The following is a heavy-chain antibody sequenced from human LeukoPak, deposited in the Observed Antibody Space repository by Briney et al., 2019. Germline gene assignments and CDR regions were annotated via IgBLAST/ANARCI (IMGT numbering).Heavy chain of an antibody. CDR3: VSPRGFSHGYFDY. CDR1: GGSISSSSAY. V-gene: IGHV4-39*01. CDR2: IYYSKNT. Sequence: SETLSLTCTVSGGSISSSSAYCGWIRQPPGKGLEWIGSIYYSKNTYYNPSLKSRVTISADTSKNQFSLTLGSVSATDTAVYYCVSPRGFSHGYFDYWGQGTLVTVSS. J-gene: IGHJ4*02. D-gene: IGHD5-18*01.